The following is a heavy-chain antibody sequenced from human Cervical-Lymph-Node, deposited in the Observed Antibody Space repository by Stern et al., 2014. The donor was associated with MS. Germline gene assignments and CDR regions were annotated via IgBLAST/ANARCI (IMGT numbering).Heavy chain of an antibody. V-gene: IGHV1-8*01. J-gene: IGHJ5*02. D-gene: IGHD1-1*01. CDR3: CGVHKYET. CDR2: MHPKSGNT. CDR1: GDTFTKYD. Sequence: VQLEESGAEVRKPGASVKVSCKASGDTFTKYDLNWVRQSTGQGLEWMGWMHPKSGNTGYPEKFEGRVTMTRNISINTAYLELGSLTFEDTAVYYCCGVHKYETWGQGTLVTVSS.